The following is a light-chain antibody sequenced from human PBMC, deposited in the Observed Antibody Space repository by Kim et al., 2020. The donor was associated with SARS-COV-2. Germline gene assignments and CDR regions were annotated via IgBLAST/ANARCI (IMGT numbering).Light chain of an antibody. CDR1: QSISNY. CDR2: AAS. J-gene: IGKJ2*01. CDR3: QHRYREVSEYT. Sequence: IQMTQSSSSLSASVGDRVTITCRASQSISNYLNWYQQRPEKAPKVLIYAASILQSGVPSRFSGSGSGTDFTLTISSLQPGESASYYWQHRYREVSEYTFGQGTKLEI. V-gene: IGKV1-39*01.